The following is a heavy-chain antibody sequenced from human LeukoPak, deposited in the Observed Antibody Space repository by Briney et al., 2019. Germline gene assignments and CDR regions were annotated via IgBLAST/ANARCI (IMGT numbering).Heavy chain of an antibody. CDR1: GFTFSSYG. Sequence: PGRSLRLSCAVSGFTFSSYGMHWVGQAPGKGLEWVAVIANDGSNKHYGDSVQGRVTISRDNSKHTLYLQMYSLRGEDTAVYYCAKDPYRVIVATGTYLDPWGQGTLVTVSS. V-gene: IGHV3-30*18. CDR3: AKDPYRVIVATGTYLDP. J-gene: IGHJ5*02. D-gene: IGHD2-21*01. CDR2: IANDGSNK.